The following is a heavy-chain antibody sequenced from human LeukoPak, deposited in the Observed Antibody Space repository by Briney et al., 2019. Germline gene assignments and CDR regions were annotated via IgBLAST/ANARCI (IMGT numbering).Heavy chain of an antibody. D-gene: IGHD3-16*01. CDR1: GFTFSDSW. J-gene: IGHJ4*02. Sequence: PGGSLRLSCEASGFTFSDSWMYWVRQAPGKGLLWIANINTYGTATYADSVKGRFTISRDNAKNTLYPQIHSLRAEDTAVYYCARVRGGNWGQGTLVTVSS. CDR3: ARVRGGN. CDR2: INTYGTA. V-gene: IGHV3-74*03.